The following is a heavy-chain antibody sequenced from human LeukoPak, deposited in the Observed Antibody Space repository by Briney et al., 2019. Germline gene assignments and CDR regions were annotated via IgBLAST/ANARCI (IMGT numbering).Heavy chain of an antibody. CDR1: GFTFSSYA. V-gene: IGHV3-23*01. J-gene: IGHJ3*02. CDR2: ISGSGGST. D-gene: IGHD5-12*01. Sequence: GGSLRLSCAASGFTFSSYAMSWVRQAPGKGLEWVSGISGSGGSTYYADSVEGRFTISRDNSKNTLYLQMNSLRAEDTAVYYCAKDSWYDRLRQDAFDIWGQGAMVTVSS. CDR3: AKDSWYDRLRQDAFDI.